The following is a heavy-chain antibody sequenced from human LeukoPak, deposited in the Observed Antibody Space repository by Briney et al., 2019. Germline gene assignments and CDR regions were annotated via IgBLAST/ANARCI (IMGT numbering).Heavy chain of an antibody. CDR3: TTGIYYYDSSGYADY. J-gene: IGHJ4*02. D-gene: IGHD3-22*01. Sequence: PGGSLRLSCAASGFTFSNAWMSWVRQAPGKGLEWVGRIKSKTDGGTTDYAAPVKGRFTISRDDSKNTLYLQMNSLKTEDTAVYYCTTGIYYYDSSGYADYWGQGTLVTVSS. V-gene: IGHV3-15*01. CDR2: IKSKTDGGTT. CDR1: GFTFSNAW.